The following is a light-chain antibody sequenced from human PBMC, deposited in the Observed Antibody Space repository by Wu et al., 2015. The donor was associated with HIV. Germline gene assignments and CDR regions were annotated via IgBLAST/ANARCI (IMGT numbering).Light chain of an antibody. V-gene: IGKV3-20*01. J-gene: IGKJ5*01. CDR1: QILSSPY. CDR3: QQYGHPPIT. Sequence: EVLLTQSPGTLSASIGQRVTLSCRATEDISQILSSPYVAWYQHKPGQPPRLLIYETSKEGRWPSQTGSTAVGLRQTSLSPSPDWNLKTLQYYFCQQYGHPPITFGQGTRVE. CDR2: ETS.